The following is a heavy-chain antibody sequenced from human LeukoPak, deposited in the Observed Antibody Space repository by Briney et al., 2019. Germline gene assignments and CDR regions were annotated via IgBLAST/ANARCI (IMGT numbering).Heavy chain of an antibody. J-gene: IGHJ3*02. CDR2: ISWNSGSR. D-gene: IGHD4-17*01. CDR1: GFTFDNYA. V-gene: IGHV3-9*01. Sequence: GGSLRLSCAASGFTFDNYAMHWVRQGPGKGLEWVSGISWNSGSRVYVDSVRGRFTISRDNAKNSLYLQMNSLRAEDTAVYYCARGTVTTDAFDIWGQGTMVTVSS. CDR3: ARGTVTTDAFDI.